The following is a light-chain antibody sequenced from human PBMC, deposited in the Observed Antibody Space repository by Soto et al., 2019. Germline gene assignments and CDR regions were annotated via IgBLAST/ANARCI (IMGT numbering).Light chain of an antibody. CDR2: AAS. J-gene: IGKJ1*01. V-gene: IGKV3-20*01. CDR1: RRVDRSY. CDR3: QQYGSSRT. Sequence: ENVLTQSPGTLSLFPGERATLSCRASRRVDRSYLAWYQQKPGQAPRLLIYAASSRATGIPDRFSGSASGTDFTLTICRLEPEDFAVYYCQQYGSSRTFGQGTRVEIK.